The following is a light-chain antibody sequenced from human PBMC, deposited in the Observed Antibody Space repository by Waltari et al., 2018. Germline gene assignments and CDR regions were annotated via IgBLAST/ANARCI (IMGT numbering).Light chain of an antibody. V-gene: IGKV3-20*01. Sequence: VLTHSSGTLSLSRGQRVTLSCGASQNVSSTYLAWYQQKPGQAPRLLIYDASNRATGIADRFSGSGSGTDFTLTISRLEPEDVAVYYCQQYGRSPWTFGQGTKVEIK. J-gene: IGKJ1*01. CDR3: QQYGRSPWT. CDR1: QNVSSTY. CDR2: DAS.